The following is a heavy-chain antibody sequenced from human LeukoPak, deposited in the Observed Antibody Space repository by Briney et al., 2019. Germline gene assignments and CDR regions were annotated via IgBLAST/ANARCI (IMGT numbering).Heavy chain of an antibody. CDR2: ISYDGSNK. J-gene: IGHJ4*02. CDR3: ARAGYYYDSSGYSSLDY. D-gene: IGHD3-22*01. V-gene: IGHV3-30-3*01. CDR1: GFTFSSYA. Sequence: GGSLRLSCAASGFTFSSYAMHWVRQAPGKGLEWVAVISYDGSNKYYADSVKGRFTISRDNSKNALYLQMNSLRAEDTAVYYCARAGYYYDSSGYSSLDYWGQGTLVTVSS.